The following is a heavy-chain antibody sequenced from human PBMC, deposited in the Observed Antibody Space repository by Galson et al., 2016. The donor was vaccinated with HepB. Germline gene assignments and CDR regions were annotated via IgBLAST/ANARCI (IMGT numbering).Heavy chain of an antibody. CDR3: ARNVLRFFDWSKHFDY. D-gene: IGHD3-9*01. Sequence: EPLSLTCTVTGDSITSNSFSWGWIRQSPGKGLEWIGNIDGSGNTYYNPSLKTRFTISVDTSKTQFSLRLTSVTAADTAVYYCARNVLRFFDWSKHFDYWGQGTRVTVSP. CDR1: GDSITSNSFS. CDR2: IDGSGNT. V-gene: IGHV4-39*01. J-gene: IGHJ4*02.